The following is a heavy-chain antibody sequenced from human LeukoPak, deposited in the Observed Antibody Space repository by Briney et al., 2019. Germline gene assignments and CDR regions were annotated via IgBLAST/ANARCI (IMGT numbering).Heavy chain of an antibody. V-gene: IGHV3-30*18. CDR1: GFTFNSYG. Sequence: PGRSLRLSCAASGFTFNSYGMHWVRQAPGKGLEWVSVISYDGSNKYYADSVKGRFTISRDNSKNTLYLQMNSLRAEDTAVYYCAKSARLWFRKLMDPEKLGPLDYWGQGTLVTVSS. D-gene: IGHD3-10*01. CDR3: AKSARLWFRKLMDPEKLGPLDY. J-gene: IGHJ4*02. CDR2: ISYDGSNK.